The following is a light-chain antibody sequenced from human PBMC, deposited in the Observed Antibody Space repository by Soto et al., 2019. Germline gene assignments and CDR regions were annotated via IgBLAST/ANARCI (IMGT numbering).Light chain of an antibody. CDR2: EVS. Sequence: QSVLTQPPSASGSPGQSVTISCTGTSSDVGDYNYVSWYQRHPGKAPKLMIYEVSKRPSGVPDRFSGSKSGNTASLTVSGLQAEDEAEYFCFSFTTTSTHVFGTGTKLTVL. CDR3: FSFTTTSTHV. V-gene: IGLV2-8*01. J-gene: IGLJ1*01. CDR1: SSDVGDYNY.